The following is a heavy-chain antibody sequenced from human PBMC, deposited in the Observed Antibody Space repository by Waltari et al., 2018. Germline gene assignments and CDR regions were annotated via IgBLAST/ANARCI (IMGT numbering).Heavy chain of an antibody. J-gene: IGHJ6*02. D-gene: IGHD3-3*01. Sequence: QVQLQESGPGLVKPSETLSLPCPVSGGSISSSYWRWIRQPPGTGLAWIGYIYYSGSTNYNPSLKSRVTISVDTSKNQCSLKLSSVTAADTAVYYCAGGRFLEWLLLGYYYGMDVWGQGTTVTVSS. CDR2: IYYSGST. CDR1: GGSISSSY. CDR3: AGGRFLEWLLLGYYYGMDV. V-gene: IGHV4-59*01.